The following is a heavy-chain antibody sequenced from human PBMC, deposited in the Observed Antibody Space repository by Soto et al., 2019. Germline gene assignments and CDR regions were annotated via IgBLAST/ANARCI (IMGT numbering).Heavy chain of an antibody. CDR1: GGTFSSYT. D-gene: IGHD5-12*01. CDR2: IIPIFVTA. V-gene: IGHV1-69*12. J-gene: IGHJ2*01. Sequence: QVQLVQSGAEVKKPGSSVTVSCKASGGTFSSYTISWVRQAPGQGLEWMGGIIPIFVTANYAQKFQGRVTITAAESTSTDYMELSSLRSEDTAVYYCARGNHRWLQLWYFDLWGRGTLVTVSS. CDR3: ARGNHRWLQLWYFDL.